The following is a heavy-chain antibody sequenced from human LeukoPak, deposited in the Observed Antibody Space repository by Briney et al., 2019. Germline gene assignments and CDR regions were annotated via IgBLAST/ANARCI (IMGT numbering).Heavy chain of an antibody. CDR1: GFTFTNHG. CDR3: ARAMEKNFDY. Sequence: GGSLRLSCAASGFTFTNHGFHWVRQAPGKGLEWVAVISDDGSQRNFADSVKGRSTISRDSSKNTLYLQMDSLRADDTAVYYCARAMEKNFDYWGQGALVTVSS. J-gene: IGHJ4*02. V-gene: IGHV3-30*03. D-gene: IGHD1-1*01. CDR2: ISDDGSQR.